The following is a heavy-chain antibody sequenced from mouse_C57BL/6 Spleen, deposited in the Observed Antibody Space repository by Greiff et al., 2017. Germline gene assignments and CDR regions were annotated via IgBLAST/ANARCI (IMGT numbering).Heavy chain of an antibody. J-gene: IGHJ4*01. CDR1: GYTFTSYG. CDR2: IYPRSGNT. Sequence: VQLQQSGAELARPGASVKLSCKASGYTFTSYGISWVKQRTGQGLEWIGEIYPRSGNTYYNEKFKGKATLTADKSSSTAYMELRSLTSEDSAVYFCARRDYYGNYEDYAMDYWGQGTSVTVSS. D-gene: IGHD2-1*01. CDR3: ARRDYYGNYEDYAMDY. V-gene: IGHV1-81*01.